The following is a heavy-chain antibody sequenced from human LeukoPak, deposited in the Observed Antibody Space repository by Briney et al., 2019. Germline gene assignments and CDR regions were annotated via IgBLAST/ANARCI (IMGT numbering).Heavy chain of an antibody. D-gene: IGHD4-17*01. CDR1: GFTFSYYA. CDR3: AKGGGYSGDYVSAY. CDR2: PSGSGGGT. V-gene: IGHV3-23*01. J-gene: IGHJ4*02. Sequence: GGSLRLSCVASGFTFSYYAMSWVRQAPGKGLEWVSAPSGSGGGTHYADAVKGRFTISRDNSKNTLYLQMNSLRAADTAVYYCAKGGGYSGDYVSAYWGQGTLVTVSS.